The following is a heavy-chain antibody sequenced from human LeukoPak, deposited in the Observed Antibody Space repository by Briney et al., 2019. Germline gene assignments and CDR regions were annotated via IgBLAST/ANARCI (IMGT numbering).Heavy chain of an antibody. V-gene: IGHV1-2*02. CDR3: ARGGSGSYFSWLDP. CDR1: GYTFTGYY. Sequence: GASVKVSCKASGYTFTGYYIHWVRQAPGQGLECMGWINPNSGGTNYAQKFQGRVTMTRDTSISTAYMELSRLRSDDTAVYYRARGGSGSYFSWLDPWGQGTLVTVSS. CDR2: INPNSGGT. J-gene: IGHJ5*02. D-gene: IGHD3-10*01.